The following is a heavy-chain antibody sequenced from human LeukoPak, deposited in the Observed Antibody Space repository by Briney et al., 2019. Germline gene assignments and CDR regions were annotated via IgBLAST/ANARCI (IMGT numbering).Heavy chain of an antibody. CDR1: GFTFKIFG. CDR3: AELGITMIGGV. Sequence: PGGSLTLSCAASGFTFKIFGMHWVRQAPGKGLEWVAFISFDGRNDYYADSVKGRFTISRDDSKSTLYLQMHSLRAEDTAVYYCAELGITMIGGVWGKGTTVTISS. D-gene: IGHD3-10*02. J-gene: IGHJ6*04. CDR2: ISFDGRND. V-gene: IGHV3-30*19.